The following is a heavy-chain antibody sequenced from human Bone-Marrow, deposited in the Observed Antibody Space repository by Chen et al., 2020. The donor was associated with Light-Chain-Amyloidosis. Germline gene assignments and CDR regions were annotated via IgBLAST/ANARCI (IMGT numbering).Heavy chain of an antibody. Sequence: QVQLQESGPGLVKPSETLSLTCTVSGVSISDYFWSWIRQPAGKGLEWVGRVHTSGSTNYNPSLKSRVTMSLDTSKNQFSLTLTSVTAADTAVYYCASTPYCSTADCYVFDPWGQGTLVTVSS. CDR1: GVSISDYF. CDR2: VHTSGST. CDR3: ASTPYCSTADCYVFDP. D-gene: IGHD2-21*02. J-gene: IGHJ5*02. V-gene: IGHV4-4*07.